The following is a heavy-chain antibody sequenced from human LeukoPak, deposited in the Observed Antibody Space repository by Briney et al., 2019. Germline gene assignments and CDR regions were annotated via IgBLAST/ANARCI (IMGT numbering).Heavy chain of an antibody. V-gene: IGHV3-13*01. CDR1: GFTFSSYD. D-gene: IGHD3-10*01. CDR3: ARGTLYGSGSYIDY. Sequence: GGSLRLSCAASGFTFSSYDMHWVRQATGKGLEWVSAIGTAGDTYYPGSVKGRFTISRENAKNSLYLQMNSLRAGDTAVYYCARGTLYGSGSYIDYWGQGTLVTVSS. J-gene: IGHJ4*02. CDR2: IGTAGDT.